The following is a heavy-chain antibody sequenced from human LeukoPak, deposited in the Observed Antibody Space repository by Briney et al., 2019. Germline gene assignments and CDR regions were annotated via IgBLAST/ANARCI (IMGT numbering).Heavy chain of an antibody. CDR2: ISGSGGST. CDR1: GFTFSSYA. D-gene: IGHD3-16*01. Sequence: GRSLRPSCAASGFTFSSYAMSWVRQAPGKGLEWVSAISGSGGSTYYADSVKGRFTISRDNSKNTLYLQMNSLRAEDTAVYYCAKVWPRTYYDYVWAPQERVFDYWGQGTLVTVSS. J-gene: IGHJ4*02. V-gene: IGHV3-23*01. CDR3: AKVWPRTYYDYVWAPQERVFDY.